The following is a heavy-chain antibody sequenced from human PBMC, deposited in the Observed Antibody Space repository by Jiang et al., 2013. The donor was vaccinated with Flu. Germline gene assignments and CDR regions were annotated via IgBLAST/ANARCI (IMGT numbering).Heavy chain of an antibody. CDR3: ARDYSSSWYGDYYYYGMDV. V-gene: IGHV1-18*01. D-gene: IGHD6-13*01. J-gene: IGHJ6*02. CDR1: GYTFSSYG. CDR2: ISVYNGNT. Sequence: CKASGYTFSSYGISWVRQAPGQGLEWMGWISVYNGNTKYAQKFQGRVTMTTDTSTSTAYMELRSLISDDTAVYYCARDYSSSWYGDYYYYGMDVWGQGTTVTVSS.